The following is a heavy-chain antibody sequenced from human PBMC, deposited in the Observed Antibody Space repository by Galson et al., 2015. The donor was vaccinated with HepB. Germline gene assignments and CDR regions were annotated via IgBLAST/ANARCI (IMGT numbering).Heavy chain of an antibody. CDR3: VKGPGSAPLRNWFDP. J-gene: IGHJ5*02. CDR1: GFTFRSYA. V-gene: IGHV3-64D*06. CDR2: ISSTGGST. Sequence: SLRLSCAASGFTFRSYAMHWVRQAPGKGLEYVSAISSTGGSTYYADSVKGRFTISRDNSKNTLYIQMSSLGAEDTAVYYRVKGPGSAPLRNWFDPWGQGTLVTVSS. D-gene: IGHD3-16*01.